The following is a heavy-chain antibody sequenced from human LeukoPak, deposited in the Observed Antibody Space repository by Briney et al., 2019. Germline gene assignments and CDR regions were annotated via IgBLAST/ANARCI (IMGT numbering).Heavy chain of an antibody. J-gene: IGHJ6*03. CDR1: GFTFSSYG. Sequence: PGESLRLSCAASGFTFSSYGMHWVRQAPGKGLEWVAFIRYDGSNKYYADSVKGRFTISRDNAKNSLYLQMNSLRAEDTAVYYCARGRAPNYYMDVWGKGTTVTVSS. CDR2: IRYDGSNK. CDR3: ARGRAPNYYMDV. V-gene: IGHV3-30*02.